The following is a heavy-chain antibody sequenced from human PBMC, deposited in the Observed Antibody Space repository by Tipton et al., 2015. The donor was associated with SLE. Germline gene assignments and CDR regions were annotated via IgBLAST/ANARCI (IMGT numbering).Heavy chain of an antibody. D-gene: IGHD6-13*01. CDR2: INPNSGGT. Sequence: QSGPEVKKPGSSVKVSCKASGGTFSSYAISWVRQAPGQGLEWMGWINPNSGGTNYAQKFQGRVTMTRDTSISTAYMELRSLRSDDTAVYYCARLPLEQQLVRATYFDYWGQGTLVTVSS. V-gene: IGHV1-2*02. CDR3: ARLPLEQQLVRATYFDY. J-gene: IGHJ4*02. CDR1: GGTFSSYA.